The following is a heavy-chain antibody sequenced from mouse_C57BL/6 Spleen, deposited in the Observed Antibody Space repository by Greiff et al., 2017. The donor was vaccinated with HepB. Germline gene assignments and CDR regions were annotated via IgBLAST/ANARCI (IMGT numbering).Heavy chain of an antibody. D-gene: IGHD2-4*01. J-gene: IGHJ3*01. CDR3: AREVYDYDGFAY. CDR2: IYPGSGNT. Sequence: VKLMESGAELVRPGASVKLSCKASGYTFTDYYINWVKQRPGQGLEWIARIYPGSGNTYYNEKFKGKATLTAEKSSSTAYMQLSSLTSEDSAVYFCAREVYDYDGFAYWGQGTLVTVSA. V-gene: IGHV1-76*01. CDR1: GYTFTDYY.